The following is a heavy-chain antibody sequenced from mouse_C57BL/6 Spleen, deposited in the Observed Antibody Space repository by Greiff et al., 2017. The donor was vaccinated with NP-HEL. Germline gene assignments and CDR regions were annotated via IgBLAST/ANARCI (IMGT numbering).Heavy chain of an antibody. Sequence: QVQLQQPGAELVRPGSSVKLSCKASGYTFTSYWMHWVKQRPGQGLEWIGNIHPYDSGTHYNQKFKDKATLTVDKSSSTAYMQLSSLTSEDSAVYYCASSRWDYAMDYWGQGTSVTVSS. J-gene: IGHJ4*01. D-gene: IGHD4-1*01. CDR1: GYTFTSYW. V-gene: IGHV1-61*01. CDR3: ASSRWDYAMDY. CDR2: IHPYDSGT.